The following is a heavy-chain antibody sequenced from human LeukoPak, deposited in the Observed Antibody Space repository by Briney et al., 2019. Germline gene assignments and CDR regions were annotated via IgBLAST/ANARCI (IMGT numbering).Heavy chain of an antibody. J-gene: IGHJ4*02. D-gene: IGHD2-2*02. CDR3: AIDTFSPDIVVVPAAITEGDY. Sequence: ASVKVSCKASGYTFTSYGISWVRQAPGQGLEWMGWISAYNGNTNYAQKLQGRVTMTTDTSTSTAYMELRSLRSDDTAVYHCAIDTFSPDIVVVPAAITEGDYWGQGTLVTVSS. CDR1: GYTFTSYG. CDR2: ISAYNGNT. V-gene: IGHV1-18*01.